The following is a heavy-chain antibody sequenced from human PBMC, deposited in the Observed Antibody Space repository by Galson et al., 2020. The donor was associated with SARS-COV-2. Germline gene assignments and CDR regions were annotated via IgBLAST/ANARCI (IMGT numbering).Heavy chain of an antibody. J-gene: IGHJ4*02. CDR2: IGDRSNSYAT. D-gene: IGHD6-19*01. CDR3: VRHEHSSGWYNFDY. CDR1: GFTFSGSA. V-gene: IGHV3-73*01. Sequence: GESLKISCVASGFTFSGSAVHWVRQASGKGLEWVGQIGDRSNSYATRYTASLKGRFIISRDDSRNTAYLQMNSLNTEDTAVYYCVRHEHSSGWYNFDYWGQGTLVTVSS.